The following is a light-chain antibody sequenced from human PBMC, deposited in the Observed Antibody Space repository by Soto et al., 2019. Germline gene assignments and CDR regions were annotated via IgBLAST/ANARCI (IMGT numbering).Light chain of an antibody. CDR1: NSDIGFYNY. J-gene: IGLJ1*01. V-gene: IGLV2-14*01. CDR3: SSYTSSSPLYV. Sequence: QSALTQPASVSGSPGQSITISCTGTNSDIGFYNYVSWYPHHPGEAPKLIIYEVAKRPSGVSSRFSGSKSGNTASLTISGLQAEDAADYHCSSYTSSSPLYVFGPGTKVTVL. CDR2: EVA.